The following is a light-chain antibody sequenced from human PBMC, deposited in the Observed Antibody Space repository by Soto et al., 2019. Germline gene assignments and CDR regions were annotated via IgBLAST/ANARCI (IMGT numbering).Light chain of an antibody. CDR1: QSVSSS. V-gene: IGKV3-15*01. CDR2: GAS. CDR3: QQYNNWWT. Sequence: EIVMTQSPATLSVSPGERATLSCRASQSVSSSLAWYQQKPGQAPRLLIYGASTRATGIPARFSGSGSETEFTLTISSLQSEDSAVYYCQQYNNWWTFGQG. J-gene: IGKJ1*01.